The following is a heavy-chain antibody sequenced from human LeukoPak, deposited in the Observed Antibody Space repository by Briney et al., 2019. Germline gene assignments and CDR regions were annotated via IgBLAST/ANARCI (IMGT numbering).Heavy chain of an antibody. V-gene: IGHV3-66*01. Sequence: GGSLRLSSAASIFPVSSNYMSWVRQAPGKGLEWVSVIYSGGSPYYADSVKGRFTISRDNSKNTLYIQMNSLRAEETAVYYCDRVGADYGGSSAYYYYYGMDVWGQGTTVTVSS. J-gene: IGHJ6*02. CDR1: IFPVSSNY. CDR3: DRVGADYGGSSAYYYYYGMDV. CDR2: IYSGGSP. D-gene: IGHD4-23*01.